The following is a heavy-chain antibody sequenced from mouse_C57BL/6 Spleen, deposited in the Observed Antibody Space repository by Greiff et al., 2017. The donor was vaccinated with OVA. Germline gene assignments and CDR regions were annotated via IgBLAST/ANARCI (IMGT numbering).Heavy chain of an antibody. D-gene: IGHD1-1*01. CDR3: ARYYGSFNGYFDV. Sequence: EVQLQESGPELVKPGASVKMSCKASGYTFTDYNMHWVKQSHGKSLEWIGYINPNNGGTSYNQKFKGKATLTVNKSSSTAYMELRSLTSEDSAVYYCARYYGSFNGYFDVWGTGTTVTVSS. J-gene: IGHJ1*03. CDR1: GYTFTDYN. V-gene: IGHV1-22*01. CDR2: INPNNGGT.